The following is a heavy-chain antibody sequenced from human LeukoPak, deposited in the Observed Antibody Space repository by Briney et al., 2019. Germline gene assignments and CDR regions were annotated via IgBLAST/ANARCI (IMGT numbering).Heavy chain of an antibody. CDR1: GFTFSSYG. D-gene: IGHD3-10*01. CDR2: ISYDGSNK. CDR3: TTDAGRLLWFGELLSPVNY. J-gene: IGHJ4*02. Sequence: PGRSLRLSCAASGFTFSSYGMHWVRQAPGKGLEWVAVISYDGSNKYYADSVKGRFTISRDNSKNTLYLQMNSLKTEDTAVYYCTTDAGRLLWFGELLSPVNYWGQGTLVTVSS. V-gene: IGHV3-30*03.